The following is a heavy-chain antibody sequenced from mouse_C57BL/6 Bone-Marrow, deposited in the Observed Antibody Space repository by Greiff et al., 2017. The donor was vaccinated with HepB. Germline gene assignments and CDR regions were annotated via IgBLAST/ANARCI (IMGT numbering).Heavy chain of an antibody. J-gene: IGHJ1*03. D-gene: IGHD1-1*01. CDR2: ISSGSSTI. CDR1: GFTFSDDG. Sequence: EVQRVESGGGLVKPGGSLKLSCAASGFTFSDDGMHWVRQALEKGLEWVAYISSGSSTIYYADTVKGRFTISRDNAKNTLFLQMTRLRSEDTAIYYCARFLLRGGYFDVWGTGTTVTVSS. V-gene: IGHV5-17*01. CDR3: ARFLLRGGYFDV.